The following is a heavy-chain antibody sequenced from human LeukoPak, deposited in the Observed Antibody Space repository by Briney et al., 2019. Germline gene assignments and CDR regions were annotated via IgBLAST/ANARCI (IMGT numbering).Heavy chain of an antibody. Sequence: ASVTVSCKASGYTFTGYYMHWVRQAPGQGLEWMGWINPNSGGTNYAQKFQGRVTMTRDTSISTAYMEMSRLRSDDTAVYYCARDVSAGGTNWFDPWGQGTLVTVSS. J-gene: IGHJ5*02. CDR3: ARDVSAGGTNWFDP. V-gene: IGHV1-2*02. CDR2: INPNSGGT. CDR1: GYTFTGYY. D-gene: IGHD3-16*01.